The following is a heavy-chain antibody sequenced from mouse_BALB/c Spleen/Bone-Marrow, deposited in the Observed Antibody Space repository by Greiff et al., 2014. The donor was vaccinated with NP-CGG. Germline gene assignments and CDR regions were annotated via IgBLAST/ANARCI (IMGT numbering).Heavy chain of an antibody. V-gene: IGHV1S56*01. Sequence: QVQLQQSGPELVKPGASVRISCKASGYTFTSYYIHWVKQRPGQGLEWIGWIYPGNVNTKYNEKFKGKATLTADKSSSTAYMQLSSLTSEDSAVYFCARDYGYDAWFAYWGQGTLVTVSA. CDR1: GYTFTSYY. CDR2: IYPGNVNT. D-gene: IGHD2-2*01. CDR3: ARDYGYDAWFAY. J-gene: IGHJ3*01.